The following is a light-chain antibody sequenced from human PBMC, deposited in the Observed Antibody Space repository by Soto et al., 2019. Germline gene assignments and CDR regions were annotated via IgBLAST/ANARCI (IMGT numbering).Light chain of an antibody. V-gene: IGKV1-27*01. Sequence: DIQMTQSPSSLSASVGDRVTITCRASQGISNYLAWYQQKPGKVPKLLIYAASTLKSGVPSRFGGSGSGTDFTLTISSLQPEDVATYYCQKYDTAPPWTFGQGTKVEIK. CDR3: QKYDTAPPWT. CDR2: AAS. CDR1: QGISNY. J-gene: IGKJ1*01.